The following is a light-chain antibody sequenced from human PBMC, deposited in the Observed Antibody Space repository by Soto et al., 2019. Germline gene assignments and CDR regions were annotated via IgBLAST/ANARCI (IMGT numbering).Light chain of an antibody. J-gene: IGKJ3*01. CDR1: KNISSY. Sequence: TQWPAKVSWSIGKEATIACRASKNISSYLIWYQQKPGQAPRLLNYDVSNRATGIPARFSGSGSGTAFSLALRILESEDFAVYYCEKGRDRPGVLGSGTKVDIK. CDR3: EKGRDRPGV. CDR2: DVS. V-gene: IGKV3-11*01.